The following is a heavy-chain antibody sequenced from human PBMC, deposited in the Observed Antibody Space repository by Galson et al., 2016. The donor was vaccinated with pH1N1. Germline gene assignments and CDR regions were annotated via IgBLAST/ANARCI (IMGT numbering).Heavy chain of an antibody. Sequence: VKVSCKASGGTFRSYVIIWVRQAPGQGLQWMGRIVPITGVANYAQQFQDRVTITADESTSTAYMELSSLRSEDTAVYYCAPGGDDYGGNPHWFDPWGQGTLVTVSS. CDR3: APGGDDYGGNPHWFDP. V-gene: IGHV1-69*10. J-gene: IGHJ5*02. CDR2: IVPITGVA. D-gene: IGHD4-23*01. CDR1: GGTFRSYV.